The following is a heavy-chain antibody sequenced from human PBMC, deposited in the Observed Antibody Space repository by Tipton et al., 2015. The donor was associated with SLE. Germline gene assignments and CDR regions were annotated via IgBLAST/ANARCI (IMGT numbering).Heavy chain of an antibody. Sequence: TLSLTCTVSGASTREYYGRCIRQPPGKGMEWIVYLYTSGTTNYNPSLKSRVTIAVDTSKNQFSPKVRSVTAADTAGYYCAGMRSRHFEYWGRGTLVTVSS. CDR1: GASTREYY. CDR2: LYTSGTT. V-gene: IGHV4-4*08. J-gene: IGHJ4*02. CDR3: AGMRSRHFEY.